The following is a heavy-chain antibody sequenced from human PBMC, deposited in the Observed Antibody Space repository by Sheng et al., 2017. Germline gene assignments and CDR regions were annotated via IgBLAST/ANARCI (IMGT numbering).Heavy chain of an antibody. CDR3: ARVGYYGSGTAIS. V-gene: IGHV4-38-2*01. Sequence: QVQLQESGPGLVKPSETLSLTCAVSGYSISSGYYWGWIRQPPGKGLEWIGSIYHSGSTYYNPSIKSRVTISVDTSKNQFSLKLSSVTAADTAVYYCARVGYYGSGTAISWGQGTLVTVSS. CDR1: GYSISSGYY. J-gene: IGHJ4*02. D-gene: IGHD3-10*01. CDR2: IYHSGST.